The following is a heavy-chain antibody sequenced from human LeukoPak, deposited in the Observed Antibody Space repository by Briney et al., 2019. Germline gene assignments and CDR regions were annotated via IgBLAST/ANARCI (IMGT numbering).Heavy chain of an antibody. V-gene: IGHV4-38-2*02. CDR1: GFTFSDYF. J-gene: IGHJ4*02. Sequence: PGGSLRLSCAASGFTFSDYFMTWIRQAPGKGLEWIGSIYYSGSTYYNPSLKSRVTISVDTSKNQFSLKLSSVTAADTAVCYCAREYDSSGYYSWWGQGTLVTVSS. CDR2: IYYSGST. CDR3: AREYDSSGYYSW. D-gene: IGHD3-22*01.